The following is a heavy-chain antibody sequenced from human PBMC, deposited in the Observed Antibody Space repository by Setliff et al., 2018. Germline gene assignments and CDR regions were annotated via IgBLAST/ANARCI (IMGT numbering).Heavy chain of an antibody. CDR3: ARKGISALSGAFDM. CDR1: GGSISNYY. J-gene: IGHJ3*02. CDR2: IYTSGST. D-gene: IGHD1-26*01. Sequence: TLSLTCPVSGGSISNYYWSWIRQPAGKGLEWIGRIYTSGSTNYNPSLKSRVTMSVDTSKNQFSLKLSSVTAADTAVYYCARKGISALSGAFDMWGQGTMVTVSS. V-gene: IGHV4-4*07.